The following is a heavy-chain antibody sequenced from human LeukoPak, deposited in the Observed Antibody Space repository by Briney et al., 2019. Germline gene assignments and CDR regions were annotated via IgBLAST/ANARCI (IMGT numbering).Heavy chain of an antibody. V-gene: IGHV3-23*01. D-gene: IGHD6-13*01. CDR1: GFTFSSYA. CDR3: AKDRSGIAAAGFLFDY. Sequence: GGSLRLSCAASGFTFSSYAMSWVRQAPGKGLEWVSAISGSGGSTYYADSVKGRFTISRDNSKNTLYLQMNSLRAEDTAVYYCAKDRSGIAAAGFLFDYWGQGTLVTVSS. J-gene: IGHJ4*02. CDR2: ISGSGGST.